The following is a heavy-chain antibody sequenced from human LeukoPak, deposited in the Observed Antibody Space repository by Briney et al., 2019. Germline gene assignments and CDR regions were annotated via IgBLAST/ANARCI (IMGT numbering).Heavy chain of an antibody. D-gene: IGHD2-2*01. J-gene: IGHJ4*02. CDR2: ISSCSSYI. CDR3: ARDRNVVDFDY. V-gene: IGHV3-21*01. Sequence: GGSLRLSCAASGFTFSSYSMNWVRQAPGKGLEWVSSISSCSSYIYYADSVKGRFTISRDNAKNSLYLQMNSLRAEDTAVYYCARDRNVVDFDYWGQGTLVTVSS. CDR1: GFTFSSYS.